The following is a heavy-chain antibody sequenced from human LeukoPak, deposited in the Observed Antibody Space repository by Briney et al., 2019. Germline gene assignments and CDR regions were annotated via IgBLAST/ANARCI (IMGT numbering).Heavy chain of an antibody. CDR3: ARPYSSSGDAFDI. J-gene: IGHJ3*02. Sequence: GRSLRLSCAASGFTFDDYAMHWVRQAPGKGLEWVSGISWNSGSIGYADSVKGRFTISRDNAKNSLYLQMNSLRAEDTAVYYCARPYSSSGDAFDIWGQGTMVTVSS. D-gene: IGHD6-6*01. CDR2: ISWNSGSI. CDR1: GFTFDDYA. V-gene: IGHV3-9*01.